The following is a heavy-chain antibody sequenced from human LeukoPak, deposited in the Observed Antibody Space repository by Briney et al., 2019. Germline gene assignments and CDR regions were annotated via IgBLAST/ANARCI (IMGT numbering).Heavy chain of an antibody. V-gene: IGHV4-59*01. Sequence: KASETLSLTCTVSGGSISSYYWSWIRQPPGKGLEWIGYIYDSGSTNYNPSLKSRVTISVDTSKNQFSLKLSSVTAADTAVYYCARGVVAAAGRTFDFWGQGTLVTVSS. CDR2: IYDSGST. CDR1: GGSISSYY. CDR3: ARGVVAAAGRTFDF. J-gene: IGHJ4*02. D-gene: IGHD6-13*01.